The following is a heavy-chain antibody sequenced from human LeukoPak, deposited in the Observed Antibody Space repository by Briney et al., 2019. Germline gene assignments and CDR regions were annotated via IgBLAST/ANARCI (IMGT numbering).Heavy chain of an antibody. CDR1: GGSISSYY. CDR2: IYYSGST. D-gene: IGHD6-19*01. CDR3: ARRAGIAVAGRQWWYFDL. V-gene: IGHV4-59*01. Sequence: SETLSLTCTVSGGSISSYYWSWIRQPPGKGLEWIGYIYYSGSTNYNPSLKSRVTISVDTSKNQFSLKLSSVTAADTAVYYCARRAGIAVAGRQWWYFDLWGRGTLVTVSS. J-gene: IGHJ2*01.